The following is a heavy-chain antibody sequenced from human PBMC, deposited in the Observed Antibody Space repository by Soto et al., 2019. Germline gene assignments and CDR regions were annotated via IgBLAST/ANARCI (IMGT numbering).Heavy chain of an antibody. D-gene: IGHD4-17*01. CDR1: GFIFSTYA. J-gene: IGHJ3*02. V-gene: IGHV3-23*01. Sequence: EVQLLESGGGLVQPGGSLRLSCAASGFIFSTYAMNWVRQAPGKGLEWVSAISSSGGSTFYAESVRGRFIISRDNSINTRYLQMSSLRTEDTAVYYCAHHRGYGVFDAVDIWGQGTMVSVSS. CDR2: ISSSGGST. CDR3: AHHRGYGVFDAVDI.